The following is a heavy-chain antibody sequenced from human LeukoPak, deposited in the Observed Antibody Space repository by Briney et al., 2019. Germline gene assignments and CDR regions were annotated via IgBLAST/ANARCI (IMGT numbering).Heavy chain of an antibody. J-gene: IGHJ3*02. D-gene: IGHD2-2*01. V-gene: IGHV3-33*06. CDR3: AKGGYCSSTSCSLHAFDI. Sequence: PGGSLRLSCAASGFTFSSYGMHWVRRAPGKGLEWVAVIWYDGSNKYYADSVKGRFTISRDNSKNTLYLQMNSLRAEDTAVYYCAKGGYCSSTSCSLHAFDIWGQGTMVTVSS. CDR2: IWYDGSNK. CDR1: GFTFSSYG.